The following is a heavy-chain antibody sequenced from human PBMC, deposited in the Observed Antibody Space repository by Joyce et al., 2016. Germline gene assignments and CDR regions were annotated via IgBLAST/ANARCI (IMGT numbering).Heavy chain of an antibody. Sequence: QVQLVESGGGVVRPGRSLRLSCAASGFTFSTHGLHWVRQAPGKGLEWVGLIWSDGSNKYYADSVRGRFTVSRDDSKNTLYLQMNSLRAEDTAVYYCATDGGRYGRNRGGSFYDRWGQGTLVTVSS. CDR2: IWSDGSNK. J-gene: IGHJ5*02. D-gene: IGHD6-19*01. CDR1: GFTFSTHG. CDR3: ATDGGRYGRNRGGSFYDR. V-gene: IGHV3-33*01.